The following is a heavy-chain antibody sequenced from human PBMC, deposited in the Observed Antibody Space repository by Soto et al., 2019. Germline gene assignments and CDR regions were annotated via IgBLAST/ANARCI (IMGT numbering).Heavy chain of an antibody. CDR2: IYYSGST. CDR1: GGSISSYY. V-gene: IGHV4-59*08. J-gene: IGHJ4*02. Sequence: SETLSLTCTVSGGSISSYYWSWIRQPPGKGLEWIGYIYYSGSTNYNPSLKSRVTISVDTSKNQFSLKLSCVTAADTAVYYCARSHSYGWHFDYWGQGTLVTVSS. D-gene: IGHD5-18*01. CDR3: ARSHSYGWHFDY.